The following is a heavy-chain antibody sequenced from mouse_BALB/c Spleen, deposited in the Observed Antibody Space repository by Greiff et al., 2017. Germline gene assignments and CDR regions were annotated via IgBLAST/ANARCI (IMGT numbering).Heavy chain of an antibody. D-gene: IGHD2-3*01. CDR1: GFTFSSYA. Sequence: EVKLVESGGGLVKPGGSLKLSCAASGFTFSSYAMSWVRQTPEKRLEWVASISSGGSTYYPDSVKGRFTISRDNARNILYLQMSSLRSEDTAMYYCARGPDGYYEYYYAMDYWGQGTSVTVSS. CDR2: ISSGGST. CDR3: ARGPDGYYEYYYAMDY. V-gene: IGHV5-6-5*01. J-gene: IGHJ4*01.